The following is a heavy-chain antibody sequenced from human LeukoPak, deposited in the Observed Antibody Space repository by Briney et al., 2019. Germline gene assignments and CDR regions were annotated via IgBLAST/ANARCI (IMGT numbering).Heavy chain of an antibody. CDR2: NASSDSTR. CDR1: GFTFRGYE. Sequence: GSLRLSSAASGFTFRGYEMNSVCEAPRKRLGWGSYNASSDSTRTYADSVRGRFTISRDNAKNSLYLEMNSLRAEDTAVYYCAREIVSAVADFDCWGQGTLVTVSS. CDR3: AREIVSAVADFDC. D-gene: IGHD6-19*01. V-gene: IGHV3-48*03. J-gene: IGHJ4*02.